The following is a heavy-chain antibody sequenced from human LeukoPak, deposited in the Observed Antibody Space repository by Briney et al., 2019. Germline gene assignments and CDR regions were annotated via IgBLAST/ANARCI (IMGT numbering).Heavy chain of an antibody. D-gene: IGHD5-24*01. J-gene: IGHJ4*02. CDR1: GSTFSSYW. CDR3: AKEGEMATTTIPFDY. V-gene: IGHV3-74*01. CDR2: INSDGSST. Sequence: GGSLRLSCAASGSTFSSYWMHWVRQAPGKGLVWVSRINSDGSSTRYADSVKGRFTISRDNAKNTLYLQMNSLRAEDTAVYYCAKEGEMATTTIPFDYWGQGTLVTVSS.